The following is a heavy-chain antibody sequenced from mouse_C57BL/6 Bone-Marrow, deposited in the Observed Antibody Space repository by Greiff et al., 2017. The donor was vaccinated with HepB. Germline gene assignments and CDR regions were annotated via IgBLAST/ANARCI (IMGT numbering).Heavy chain of an antibody. CDR3: ATNYYGSRYWYFDV. J-gene: IGHJ1*03. CDR2: VYPRDGST. CDR1: GYTFTDHT. V-gene: IGHV1-78*01. D-gene: IGHD1-1*01. Sequence: QVQLQQSDAELVKPGASVKISCKVSGYTFTDHTIHWMKQRPEQGLEWIGYVYPRDGSTKYNEKFKGKATLTADKSSSTAYIQLNSLTSEDSAVYFCATNYYGSRYWYFDVWGTGTTVTVSS.